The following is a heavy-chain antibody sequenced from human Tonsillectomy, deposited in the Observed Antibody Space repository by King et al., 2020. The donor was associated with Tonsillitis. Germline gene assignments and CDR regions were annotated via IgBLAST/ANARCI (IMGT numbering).Heavy chain of an antibody. D-gene: IGHD2-2*01. CDR2: INPGGGST. V-gene: IGHV1-46*01. J-gene: IGHJ4*02. Sequence: VQLVQSGAEVKKPGASVKVSCKASGYTFTSYYIHWVRQAPGQGLEWMGIINPGGGSTTYAQKFQGRVTMTRDTSTSTVYMELSSLRSEDTAVYYCARLAQNCSTTSCQEDYWGQGTLVTVAS. CDR3: ARLAQNCSTTSCQEDY. CDR1: GYTFTSYY.